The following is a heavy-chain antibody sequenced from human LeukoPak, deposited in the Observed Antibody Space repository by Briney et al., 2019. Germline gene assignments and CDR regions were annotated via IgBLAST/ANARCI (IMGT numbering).Heavy chain of an antibody. J-gene: IGHJ4*02. V-gene: IGHV4-4*07. CDR3: AGGGKATVVTM. Sequence: PSETLSLTCTVSGGSINSYYWSWIRQPAGKGLEWIGRIYSSGSTNYNPSLKSRVSMSVDTSKNQFSLKLTSVTAADTAVYYCAGGGKATVVTMWGRGILVTVSS. CDR1: GGSINSYY. D-gene: IGHD4-23*01. CDR2: IYSSGST.